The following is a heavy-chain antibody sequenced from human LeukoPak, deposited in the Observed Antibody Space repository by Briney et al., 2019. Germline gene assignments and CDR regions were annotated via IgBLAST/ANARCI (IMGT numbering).Heavy chain of an antibody. CDR1: GFTFSSYA. Sequence: PGRSLRLSCAASGFTFSSYAMHWVRQAPGKGPEWVAVISYDGSNKYYADSVKGRFTISRDNSKNTLYLQMNSLRAEDTAVYYCAREFREMVRGVIISYWGQGTLVTVSS. CDR2: ISYDGSNK. CDR3: AREFREMVRGVIISY. J-gene: IGHJ4*02. D-gene: IGHD3-10*01. V-gene: IGHV3-30*04.